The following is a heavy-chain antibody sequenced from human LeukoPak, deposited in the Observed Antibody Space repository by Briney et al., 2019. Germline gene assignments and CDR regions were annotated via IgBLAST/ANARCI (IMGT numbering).Heavy chain of an antibody. CDR1: GFTFSSYA. D-gene: IGHD1-20*01. Sequence: GGSLRLSCAASGFTFSSYAMHWVRQAPGKGLEWVAVISYDGSNKYYADSVKGRFTISRDNPKNTLYLQMDSLRTEDTAVYYCAKPLTGVDAFDIWGQGTMVTVSP. CDR3: AKPLTGVDAFDI. CDR2: ISYDGSNK. V-gene: IGHV3-30-3*02. J-gene: IGHJ3*02.